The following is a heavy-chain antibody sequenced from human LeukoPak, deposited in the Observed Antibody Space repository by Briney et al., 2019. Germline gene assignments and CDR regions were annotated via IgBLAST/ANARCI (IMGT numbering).Heavy chain of an antibody. Sequence: GGSLRLSCAASGFTFSSYSMNWVRQAPGKGLEWVSSISSSSSYIYYADSVKGRFTISRDNAKNSLYLQMNGLRAEDTAVYYCARSQRYDFWSGYYLNFDYWGQGTLVTVSS. D-gene: IGHD3-3*01. J-gene: IGHJ4*02. CDR1: GFTFSSYS. CDR3: ARSQRYDFWSGYYLNFDY. CDR2: ISSSSSYI. V-gene: IGHV3-21*01.